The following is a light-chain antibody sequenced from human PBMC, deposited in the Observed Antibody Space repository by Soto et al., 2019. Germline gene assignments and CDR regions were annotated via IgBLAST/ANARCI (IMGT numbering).Light chain of an antibody. CDR2: DVS. V-gene: IGLV2-8*01. Sequence: QSVLTQPPSASGSPGQSVTISCTGTSSDVGGYNYVSWYQQHPGKAPKLMIYDVSKRPSGVPDRFSGSKSGNTASLTVSGLQAEDEADYYCSSYAGNHIVFGIGTKVTVL. CDR3: SSYAGNHIV. J-gene: IGLJ1*01. CDR1: SSDVGGYNY.